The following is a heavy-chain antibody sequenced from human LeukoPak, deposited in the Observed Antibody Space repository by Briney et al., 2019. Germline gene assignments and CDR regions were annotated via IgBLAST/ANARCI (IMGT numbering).Heavy chain of an antibody. J-gene: IGHJ4*02. CDR3: AKDPIRGVRPYYFSS. CDR2: IISSSSYI. Sequence: GGSLRLSCAASGFTFSTYSMNWVRQAPGKGLEWVSSIISSSSYIYYADSVKGRFTISRDNAKNSLYLQMNSLRAEDTAVYYCAKDPIRGVRPYYFSSWGQGTLVTVSS. CDR1: GFTFSTYS. V-gene: IGHV3-21*01. D-gene: IGHD3-10*01.